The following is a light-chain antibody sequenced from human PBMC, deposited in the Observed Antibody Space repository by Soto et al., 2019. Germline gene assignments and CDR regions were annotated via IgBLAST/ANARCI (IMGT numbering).Light chain of an antibody. CDR1: SSNIGAGYD. CDR2: GNS. V-gene: IGLV1-40*01. CDR3: HSYDISLSGWV. J-gene: IGLJ3*02. Sequence: QSVLTQPPSVSGAPGQRVTISCTGSSSNIGAGYDVHWYQQLPGTAPKLLIYGNSNRPSGVPDRFSGSKSDTAASLAITGLQAEDEADYHCHSYDISLSGWVFGGGTKLTVL.